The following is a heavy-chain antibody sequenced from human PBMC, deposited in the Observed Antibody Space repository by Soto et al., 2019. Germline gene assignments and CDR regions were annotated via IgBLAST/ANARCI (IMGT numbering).Heavy chain of an antibody. V-gene: IGHV3-30*18. J-gene: IGHJ4*01. Sequence: PRGSLRPSCTASGFTFSIYDMHWVRQAPGKGLEWVALISYDGSNKSYRDSVKGRFTISRDNSRNTLYLQMNSLRAEDTAVYYCAKGSYTGMYSDFDYWGQGTLVTVSS. CDR2: ISYDGSNK. CDR3: AKGSYTGMYSDFDY. CDR1: GFTFSIYD. D-gene: IGHD1-26*01.